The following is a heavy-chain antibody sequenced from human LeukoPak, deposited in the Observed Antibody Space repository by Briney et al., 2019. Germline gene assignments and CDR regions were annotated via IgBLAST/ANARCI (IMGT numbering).Heavy chain of an antibody. D-gene: IGHD3-16*02. J-gene: IGHJ4*02. Sequence: GASVKVSCKASGYTFTGYYMHWVRQAPGQGLEWMGWINPNSGGTNYAQKFQGRVTMTRDTSISTAYMELSRLRSDDTAVYYCASVSGDSGELSFLFDYWGQGTLVTVSS. V-gene: IGHV1-2*02. CDR3: ASVSGDSGELSFLFDY. CDR2: INPNSGGT. CDR1: GYTFTGYY.